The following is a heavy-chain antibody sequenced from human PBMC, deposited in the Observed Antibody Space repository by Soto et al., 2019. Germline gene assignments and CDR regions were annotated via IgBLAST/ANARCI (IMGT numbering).Heavy chain of an antibody. CDR3: ARDPLIAAAGTSRFDP. Sequence: GGSLRLSCAASGFTFSSYSMNWVRQAPGKGLEWVPSISSSSSYIYYADSVKGRFTIPRDNAKNSLYLQMNSLRAEDTAVYYCARDPLIAAAGTSRFDPWGQGTLVTVSS. J-gene: IGHJ5*02. D-gene: IGHD6-13*01. CDR1: GFTFSSYS. V-gene: IGHV3-21*01. CDR2: ISSSSSYI.